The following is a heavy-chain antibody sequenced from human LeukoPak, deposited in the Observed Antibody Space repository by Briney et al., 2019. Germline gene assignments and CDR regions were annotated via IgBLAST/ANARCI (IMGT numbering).Heavy chain of an antibody. CDR3: ARHYGP. D-gene: IGHD4-17*01. Sequence: LRLSCAASGFTFSDYYMSWIRQAPGKGLEWIGSIFYSGSTYYNPSLKSRGTISVDTSKNQFSLKLSSVTAADTAVYYCARHYGPWGQGTLVTVSS. CDR2: IFYSGST. CDR1: GFTFSDYY. J-gene: IGHJ5*02. V-gene: IGHV4-39*01.